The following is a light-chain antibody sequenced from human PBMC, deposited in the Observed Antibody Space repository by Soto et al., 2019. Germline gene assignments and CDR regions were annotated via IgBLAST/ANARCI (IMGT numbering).Light chain of an antibody. J-gene: IGKJ4*01. V-gene: IGKV3D-15*01. CDR1: QSVSSK. Sequence: EIVMTQSPATLSVSPGERATLSCRASQSVSSKLAWFQQTPGQAPSLVIYGVSTRATGVPARFSGSGSGTDFTLTIRSLEAEDFAVYYCQQRSLWPLTFGGGTKVDIK. CDR3: QQRSLWPLT. CDR2: GVS.